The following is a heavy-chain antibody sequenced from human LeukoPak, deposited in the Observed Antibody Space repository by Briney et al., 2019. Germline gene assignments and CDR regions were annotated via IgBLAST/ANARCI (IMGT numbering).Heavy chain of an antibody. CDR2: IYYSGST. CDR1: GGSISSNSYY. D-gene: IGHD3-9*01. Sequence: SETLSLTCTVSGGSISSNSYYWGWIRQPPGKGLEWIGFIYYSGSTDYNPSLKSRVTISVDTSKKQFSLKLSSVTAADTAVYYCARGVVLTGYPLDFWGRGTLVTVSS. J-gene: IGHJ4*02. CDR3: ARGVVLTGYPLDF. V-gene: IGHV4-61*05.